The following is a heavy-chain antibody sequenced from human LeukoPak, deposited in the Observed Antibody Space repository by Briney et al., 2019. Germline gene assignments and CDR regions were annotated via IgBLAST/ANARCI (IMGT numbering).Heavy chain of an antibody. V-gene: IGHV3-53*01. CDR2: RYSGGYT. CDR3: ARDRRYCSGDNCYSGVDY. Sequence: HPGGSLRLSCVASGLTVSANYMTWVRQAPGEGLDWVSVRYSGGYTYYADSVKGRFTISRDNSKNTVYPQMNSLRVEDSAVYYCARDRRYCSGDNCYSGVDYWGQGTRVIVSS. CDR1: GLTVSANY. D-gene: IGHD2-15*01. J-gene: IGHJ4*02.